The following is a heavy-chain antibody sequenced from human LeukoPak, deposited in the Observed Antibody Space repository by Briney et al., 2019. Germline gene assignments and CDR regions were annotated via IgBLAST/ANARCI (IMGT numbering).Heavy chain of an antibody. V-gene: IGHV4-4*09. CDR2: IYTSGST. CDR3: ARLGMATFFPVA. D-gene: IGHD5-24*01. Sequence: SETLSLTCTVSGGSIISYSWSWIRQPPGTGLEWIGYIYTSGSTNYNPSLKSRVTISVDTSKNQFSLKLSSVTAADTAVYYCARLGMATFFPVAWGQGTLVTVSS. CDR1: GGSIISYS. J-gene: IGHJ5*02.